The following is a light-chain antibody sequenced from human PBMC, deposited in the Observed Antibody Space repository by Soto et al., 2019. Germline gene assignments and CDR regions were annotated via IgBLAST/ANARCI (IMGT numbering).Light chain of an antibody. V-gene: IGLV2-8*01. CDR2: EXX. J-gene: IGLJ2*01. CDR1: SSDVGGYNY. CDR3: SSYAGSNNFVV. Sequence: QSALTQPPSASGSPGQSVTISCTGTSSDVGGYNYVSWYQQHPGKAPKLMIYEXXKRPXGVPDRFSGSKSGNTASLTVSGXXXXXXXXXXXSSYAGSNNFVVFGGGTKLTVL.